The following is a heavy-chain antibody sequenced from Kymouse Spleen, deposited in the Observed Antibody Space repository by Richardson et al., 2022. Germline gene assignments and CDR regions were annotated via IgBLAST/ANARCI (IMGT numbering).Heavy chain of an antibody. V-gene: IGHV1-46*03. J-gene: IGHJ4*02. Sequence: QVQLVQSGAEVKKPGASVKVSCKASGYTFTSYYMHWVRQAPGQGLEWMGIINPSGGSTSYAQKFQGRVTMTRDTSTSTVYMELSSLRSEDTAVYYCAREYYDILTGYCPFDYWGQGTLVTVSS. CDR1: GYTFTSYY. D-gene: IGHD3-9*01. CDR3: AREYYDILTGYCPFDY. CDR2: INPSGGST.